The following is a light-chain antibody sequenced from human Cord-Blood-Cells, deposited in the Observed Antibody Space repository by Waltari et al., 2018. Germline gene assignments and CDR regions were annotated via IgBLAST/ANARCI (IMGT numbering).Light chain of an antibody. V-gene: IGLV1-40*01. Sequence: SLLSHPPPVSGVPGQRGTISCTGCSSNIGAGYGVHWYQQLPGTAPKLHIYGNSNRPSGVPDRFSGSKSGTSASLAITGLQAEDEADYYCQSYDSSLSAVVVGGGTKLTVL. CDR3: QSYDSSLSAVV. J-gene: IGLJ2*01. CDR2: GNS. CDR1: SSNIGAGYG.